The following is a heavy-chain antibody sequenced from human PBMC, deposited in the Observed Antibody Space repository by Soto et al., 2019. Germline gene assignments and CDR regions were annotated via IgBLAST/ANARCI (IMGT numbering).Heavy chain of an antibody. J-gene: IGHJ4*02. V-gene: IGHV3-74*01. Sequence: EVQLVESGGGLVQPVGSLRLSCAASVLIFSNYKMHWVRQAPGKGLVWVSRISTDGSITDHADSVKGRFTVPRYNAKNTLYLQMNSSRVDDTAVYYCARDTNGLHYWGKGTLVTVSS. CDR2: ISTDGSIT. D-gene: IGHD2-8*01. CDR3: ARDTNGLHY. CDR1: VLIFSNYK.